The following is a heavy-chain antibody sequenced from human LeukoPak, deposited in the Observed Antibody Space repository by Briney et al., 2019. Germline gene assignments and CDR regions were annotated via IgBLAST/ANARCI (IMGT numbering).Heavy chain of an antibody. CDR2: INSDGSST. CDR1: GFTFSSYW. V-gene: IGHV3-74*01. J-gene: IGHJ4*02. D-gene: IGHD5-12*01. CDR3: AKAANRGYSGYDSSNYFDY. Sequence: GGSLRLSCAASGFTFSSYWMHWVRQAPGKGLVWVSRINSDGSSTSYADSVKGRFTISRDNSKNTLYLQMNSLRAEDTAVYYCAKAANRGYSGYDSSNYFDYWGQGTLVTVSS.